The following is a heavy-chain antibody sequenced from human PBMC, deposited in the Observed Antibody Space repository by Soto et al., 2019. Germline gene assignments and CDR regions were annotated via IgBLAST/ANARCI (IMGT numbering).Heavy chain of an antibody. CDR2: IIPVFATT. V-gene: IGHV1-69*01. D-gene: IGHD3-22*01. J-gene: IGHJ4*02. Sequence: QEQLVQSGAEVKKSGSSVKVSCKASGGLFSTYAISWVRQAPGQGLEWMGGIIPVFATTYYAEKFEGRVTITADESTNTAYMELSILRSEDTAMYYCARGDSGYVWFNEIWSQGTLVTVSS. CDR1: GGLFSTYA. CDR3: ARGDSGYVWFNEI.